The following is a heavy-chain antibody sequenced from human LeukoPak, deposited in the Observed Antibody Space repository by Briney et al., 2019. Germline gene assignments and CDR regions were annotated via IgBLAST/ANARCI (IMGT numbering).Heavy chain of an antibody. CDR2: ISGSGGST. D-gene: IGHD4-11*01. Sequence: PGGSLRLSCAASGFTFSSYAMSWVRQAPGKGLEWVSAISGSGGSTYYADSVKGRFAISRDNSKNTLFLQMSSLRAEDTAVYYCAKDRYSTPDYWGQGSLVTVSS. V-gene: IGHV3-23*01. CDR3: AKDRYSTPDY. J-gene: IGHJ4*02. CDR1: GFTFSSYA.